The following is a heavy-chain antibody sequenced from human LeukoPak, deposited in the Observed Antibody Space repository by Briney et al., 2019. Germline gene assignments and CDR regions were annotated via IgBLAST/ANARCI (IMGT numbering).Heavy chain of an antibody. J-gene: IGHJ5*02. CDR3: ARGRGYCSGGSCNWFDP. Sequence: SETLSLTCTVSGYSISSGYYWGWIRQPPGKGLEWIESIHHSGGTYYNPSLKSRVTITVDTSKNQFSLKLSSVTAADTAVYYCARGRGYCSGGSCNWFDPWGQGTLVTVSS. V-gene: IGHV4-38-2*02. CDR2: IHHSGGT. CDR1: GYSISSGYY. D-gene: IGHD2-15*01.